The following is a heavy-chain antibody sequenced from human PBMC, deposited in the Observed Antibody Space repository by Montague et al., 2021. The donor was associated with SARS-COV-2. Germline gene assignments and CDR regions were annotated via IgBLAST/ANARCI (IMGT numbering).Heavy chain of an antibody. Sequence: TLSLTCTVSGGSISSGGYYWSWIRQHPGKGLEWIGYIYYSGSTYYNPSLKSRLTISVDTSKNRFSLKLSSVTAADTAMYYCARARVVVSTTRNCFDRWGQGTLVTVSS. CDR2: IYYSGST. V-gene: IGHV4-31*03. CDR1: GGSISSGGYY. CDR3: ARARVVVSTTRNCFDR. J-gene: IGHJ5*02. D-gene: IGHD2-2*01.